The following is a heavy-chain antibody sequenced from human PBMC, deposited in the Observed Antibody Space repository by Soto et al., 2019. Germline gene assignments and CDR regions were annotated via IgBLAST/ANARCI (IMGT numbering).Heavy chain of an antibody. J-gene: IGHJ5*02. CDR1: GGSFSGYY. Sequence: SETLSLTCAVYGGSFSGYYWSWIRQPPGKGLEWIGEINHSGSTNYNPSLKSRVTISVDTSKNQFSLKLSSVTAADTAVYYCARSWAMVRGVMGWFDPWGQGTLVTVSS. CDR2: INHSGST. D-gene: IGHD3-10*01. CDR3: ARSWAMVRGVMGWFDP. V-gene: IGHV4-34*01.